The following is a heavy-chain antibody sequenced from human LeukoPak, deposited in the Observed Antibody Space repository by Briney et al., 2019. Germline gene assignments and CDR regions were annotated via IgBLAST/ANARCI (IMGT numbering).Heavy chain of an antibody. V-gene: IGHV1-8*01. CDR1: GYTFTSYD. Sequence: ASVKVSCQASGYTFTSYDINWVRQATGQGLEWMGWMNPNSGNTGYAQKFQGRVTTTRNTSISTAYMELSSLRSEDTAVYYCARAGYCSGGSCYYYYYGMDVWGQGTTVTVSS. CDR2: MNPNSGNT. J-gene: IGHJ6*02. CDR3: ARAGYCSGGSCYYYYYGMDV. D-gene: IGHD2-15*01.